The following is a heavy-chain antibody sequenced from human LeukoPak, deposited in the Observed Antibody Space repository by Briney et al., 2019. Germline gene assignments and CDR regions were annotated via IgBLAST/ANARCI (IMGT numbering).Heavy chain of an antibody. V-gene: IGHV4-34*01. CDR1: GGSFSGYY. J-gene: IGHJ4*02. CDR3: ARGAHDYGDYVVGY. Sequence: SETLSLTCAVYGGSFSGYYWSWIRQPPGKGLEWIGEINHSGSTNYNPSLKSRVTISVDTSKNQFSLKLSSVTAADMAVYYCARGAHDYGDYVVGYWGQGTLVTVSS. CDR2: INHSGST. D-gene: IGHD4-17*01.